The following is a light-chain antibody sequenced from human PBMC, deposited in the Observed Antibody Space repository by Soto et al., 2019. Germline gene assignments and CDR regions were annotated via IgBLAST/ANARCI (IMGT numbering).Light chain of an antibody. Sequence: EIVLTQSPGTLSLSPGERATLSCRASQSVSSSYLAWYQQKPGQAPRLLIYGASSSATGIPDRFSGSGSGTDFTLTISRLEPEDFAVYYCQQYGSSPPYTFGQGTKLDIK. CDR2: GAS. V-gene: IGKV3-20*01. CDR1: QSVSSSY. CDR3: QQYGSSPPYT. J-gene: IGKJ2*01.